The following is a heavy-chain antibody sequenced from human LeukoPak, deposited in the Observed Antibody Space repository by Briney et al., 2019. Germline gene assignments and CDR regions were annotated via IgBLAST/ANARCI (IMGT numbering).Heavy chain of an antibody. CDR2: IYYSGST. D-gene: IGHD3-10*01. CDR3: ARALHYYYGSGRPETRKEYYFDY. J-gene: IGHJ4*02. CDR1: GGSISSYY. V-gene: IGHV4-59*12. Sequence: PSETLSLTCTVSGGSISSYYWSWIRQPPGKGLEWIGYIYYSGSTNYNPSLKSRVTISVDTSKNQFSLKLSSVTAADTAVYYCARALHYYYGSGRPETRKEYYFDYWGQGTLVTVSS.